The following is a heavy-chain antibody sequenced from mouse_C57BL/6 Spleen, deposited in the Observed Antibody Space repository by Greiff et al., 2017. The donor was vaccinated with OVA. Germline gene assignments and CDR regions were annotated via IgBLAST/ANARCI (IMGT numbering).Heavy chain of an antibody. CDR1: DSEVFPIAY. J-gene: IGHJ3*01. CDR3: ARGYYGSSYPFAY. CDR2: ILPSIGRT. D-gene: IGHD1-1*01. V-gene: IGHV15-2*01. Sequence: VQLQQSGSELRSPGSSVKLSCKDFDSEVFPIAYMSWVRQKPGHGFEWIGGILPSIGRTIYGEKFEDKATLDADTLSNTAYLELNSLTSEDSAIYYCARGYYGSSYPFAYWGQGTLVTVSA.